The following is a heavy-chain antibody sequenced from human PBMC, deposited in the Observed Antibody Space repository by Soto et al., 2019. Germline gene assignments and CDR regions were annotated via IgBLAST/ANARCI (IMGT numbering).Heavy chain of an antibody. Sequence: QVQLVQSGAEVKKPGASVMVSYRASGYTFTSHYMHWVRQAPGQGLEWMGMIDPSGGATTYAQKFQGRVTLPRDTYTTTVYMELSSLRPEDTAVYSCSRGLWQWLFDYWGQGTLVTVSS. J-gene: IGHJ4*02. CDR3: SRGLWQWLFDY. CDR1: GYTFTSHY. V-gene: IGHV1-46*03. CDR2: IDPSGGAT. D-gene: IGHD6-19*01.